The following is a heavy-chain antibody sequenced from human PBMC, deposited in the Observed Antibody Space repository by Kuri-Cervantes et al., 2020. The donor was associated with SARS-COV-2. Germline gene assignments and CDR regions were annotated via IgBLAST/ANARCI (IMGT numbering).Heavy chain of an antibody. Sequence: SGPTLVKPTQTLTLTCSFSGFSLNTERMRVSWIRQPPGKALEWLARIEWDDSKFYTPSLRSRLTISKDTSRNLVFLTMTDMDPEDTATYYCARTSYSRTYYFDYWCQGSLVTVSS. D-gene: IGHD6-13*01. V-gene: IGHV2-70*04. CDR1: GFSLNTERMR. J-gene: IGHJ4*02. CDR3: ARTSYSRTYYFDY. CDR2: IEWDDSK.